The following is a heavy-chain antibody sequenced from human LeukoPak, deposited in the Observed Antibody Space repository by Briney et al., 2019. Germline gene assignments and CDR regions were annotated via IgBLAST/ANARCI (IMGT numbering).Heavy chain of an antibody. CDR1: GFTFSIYT. J-gene: IGHJ4*02. Sequence: GGSLRLSCVAPGFTFSIYTMSWVRQAPGKGLEWVAYIKKTGSETYYVDSVKGRFTITRDNARNSVFLQMNSLRAEDTAVYYCAREDGYCSGGNCYSYFDFWGQGTLVTVSS. CDR3: AREDGYCSGGNCYSYFDF. D-gene: IGHD2-15*01. V-gene: IGHV3-7*01. CDR2: IKKTGSET.